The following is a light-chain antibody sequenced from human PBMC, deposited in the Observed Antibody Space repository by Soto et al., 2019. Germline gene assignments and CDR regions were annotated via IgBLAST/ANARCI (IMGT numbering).Light chain of an antibody. J-gene: IGKJ2*01. CDR2: GAS. CDR1: QSVSSSY. Sequence: EIVLTQSPGTLSLSPGERATLSCRASQSVSSSYLAWYQQKPGQAPRPLIYGASSRATGMPDRFSGSGSGTDLTITISRLEPEDFVVYYCHQYGSSPFTFGQGTKLEI. CDR3: HQYGSSPFT. V-gene: IGKV3-20*01.